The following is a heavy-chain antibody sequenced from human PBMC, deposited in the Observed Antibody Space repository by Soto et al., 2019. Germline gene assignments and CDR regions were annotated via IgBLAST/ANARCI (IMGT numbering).Heavy chain of an antibody. Sequence: XXTLSLNCAVYGASFRGYDWRWIPQPPGKGLEWIGEINHSGSTNYNPSLKSRVTISVDTSKNQFSLKLSSVTDADTAVYYCARDHQLAGGGWFDPWGQGTLVTVSS. J-gene: IGHJ5*02. CDR3: ARDHQLAGGGWFDP. D-gene: IGHD2-2*01. CDR2: INHSGST. V-gene: IGHV4-34*01. CDR1: GASFRGYD.